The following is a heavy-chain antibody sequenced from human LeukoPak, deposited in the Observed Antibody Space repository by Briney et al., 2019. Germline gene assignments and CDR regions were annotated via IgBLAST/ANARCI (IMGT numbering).Heavy chain of an antibody. J-gene: IGHJ4*02. CDR2: MSGSGDTA. V-gene: IGHV3-23*01. Sequence: GGSLRLSCAASGFTFGTHAMTWVRQAPGKGLEWVSGMSGSGDTAYYADSVKGRFTISRDNSKNTLFLQMNSLRAEDTAVYYCAKLAGISGWYVYYFDYWGQGTLVTVS. CDR1: GFTFGTHA. D-gene: IGHD6-19*01. CDR3: AKLAGISGWYVYYFDY.